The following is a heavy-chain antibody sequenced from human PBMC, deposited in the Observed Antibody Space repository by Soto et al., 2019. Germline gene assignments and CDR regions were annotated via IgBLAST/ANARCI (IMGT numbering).Heavy chain of an antibody. CDR2: ISYDGSNK. J-gene: IGHJ4*02. Sequence: GGSLRLSCAASGFTFSSYAMHWVRQAPGKGLEWVAVISYDGSNKYYADSVKGRFTISRDNSKNTLYLQMNSLRAEDTAVYYCARESGYSYGRFDYWGQGTLVTVSS. CDR3: ARESGYSYGRFDY. D-gene: IGHD5-18*01. V-gene: IGHV3-30-3*01. CDR1: GFTFSSYA.